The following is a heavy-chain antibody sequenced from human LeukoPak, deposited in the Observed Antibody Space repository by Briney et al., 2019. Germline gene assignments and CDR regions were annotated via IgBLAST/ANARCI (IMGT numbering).Heavy chain of an antibody. CDR1: GYTFTSYA. D-gene: IGHD6-13*01. Sequence: ASVKVSCKASGYTFTSYAIHWVRQAPGQGLEWMGWINPNSGGTNYAQKFQGRVTMTRDTSISTAYMELSRLRSDDTAVYYCARDLRSGIAAAGTGFEDYWGQGTLVTVSS. V-gene: IGHV1-2*02. CDR2: INPNSGGT. J-gene: IGHJ4*02. CDR3: ARDLRSGIAAAGTGFEDY.